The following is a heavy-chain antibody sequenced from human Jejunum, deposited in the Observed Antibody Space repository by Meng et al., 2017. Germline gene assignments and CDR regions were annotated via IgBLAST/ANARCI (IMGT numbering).Heavy chain of an antibody. D-gene: IGHD3-22*01. J-gene: IGHJ4*02. Sequence: QVQVVESGAGWVQPGRSLRLPCAASGFPFKTFAMVWVRQPPGKGLEWVAVVSYDGSNKFYADSVKGRFTVSRDYSKNTLYLQMDSLRLEDTAVYYCARAYYDGSGRFDFWGQGTLVTVSS. V-gene: IGHV3-30*01. CDR2: VSYDGSNK. CDR1: GFPFKTFA. CDR3: ARAYYDGSGRFDF.